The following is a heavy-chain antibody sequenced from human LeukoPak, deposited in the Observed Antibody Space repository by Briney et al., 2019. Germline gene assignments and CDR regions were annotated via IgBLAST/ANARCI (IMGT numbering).Heavy chain of an antibody. CDR2: ISYDGSNK. CDR1: GFTFSSYA. V-gene: IGHV3-30-3*01. CDR3: TTGVPNYDFWSGYLGGY. J-gene: IGHJ4*02. D-gene: IGHD3-3*01. Sequence: GGSLRLSCAASGFTFSSYAMHWVRQAPGKGLEWVAVISYDGSNKYYADSVKGRFTISRDNSKNTLYLQMNSLRAEDTAVYYCTTGVPNYDFWSGYLGGYWGQGTPVTVSS.